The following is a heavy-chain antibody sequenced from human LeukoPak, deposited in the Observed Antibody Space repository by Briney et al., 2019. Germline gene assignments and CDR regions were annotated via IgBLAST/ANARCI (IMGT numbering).Heavy chain of an antibody. D-gene: IGHD1-1*01. V-gene: IGHV4-30-2*01. Sequence: SETLSLTCAVSGGSISSGGYSWSWIRQPPGKGLEWIGYVYHSGSTYYNPSLKSRVTISVDRSKNQFSLKLSSVTAADTAVYYCARGGTGTTPFDYWGQGTLVTVSS. CDR3: ARGGTGTTPFDY. CDR2: VYHSGST. CDR1: GGSISSGGYS. J-gene: IGHJ4*02.